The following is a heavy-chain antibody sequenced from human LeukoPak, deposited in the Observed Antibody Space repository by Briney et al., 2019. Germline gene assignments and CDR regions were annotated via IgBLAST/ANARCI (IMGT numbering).Heavy chain of an antibody. CDR3: ARGPYDSSGYRFDY. CDR2: MNPNSGNT. CDR1: GYTFTSYG. D-gene: IGHD3-22*01. J-gene: IGHJ4*02. V-gene: IGHV1-8*03. Sequence: ASVKVSCKASGYTFTSYGISWVRQATGQGLEWMGWMNPNSGNTGYAQKFQGRVSITRNNSISTAYMELSSLRSEDTAVYYCARGPYDSSGYRFDYWGQGTLVTVSS.